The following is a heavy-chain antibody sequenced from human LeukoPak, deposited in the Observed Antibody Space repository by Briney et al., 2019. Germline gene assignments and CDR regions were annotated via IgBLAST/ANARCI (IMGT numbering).Heavy chain of an antibody. Sequence: ASVKVSCKASVYTFTGYYMHWVRQAPGQGLEWMGWINPNSGGTKYAHKFQGRVTMTRDTSISTVYMELSSLRSEDTAVYYCARDPYGSGSYLFDYWGQGTLVTVSS. CDR1: VYTFTGYY. CDR3: ARDPYGSGSYLFDY. J-gene: IGHJ4*02. D-gene: IGHD3-10*01. CDR2: INPNSGGT. V-gene: IGHV1-2*02.